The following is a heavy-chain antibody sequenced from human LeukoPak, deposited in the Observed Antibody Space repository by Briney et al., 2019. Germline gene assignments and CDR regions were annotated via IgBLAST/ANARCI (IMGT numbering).Heavy chain of an antibody. CDR1: GGTFSSYA. J-gene: IGHJ3*02. D-gene: IGHD4-17*01. V-gene: IGHV1-69*01. CDR2: IIPIFGTA. Sequence: ASVTVSCTASGGTFSSYAISWVRQAAGQGLEWMGGIIPIFGTANYAQKFQGRVTITADESTSTAYMELISLRSEDTAVYYCASASTGYDAFDIWGQGTMVTVSS. CDR3: ASASTGYDAFDI.